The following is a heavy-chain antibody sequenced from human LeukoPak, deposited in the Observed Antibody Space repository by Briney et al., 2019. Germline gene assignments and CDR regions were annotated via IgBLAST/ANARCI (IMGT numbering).Heavy chain of an antibody. J-gene: IGHJ6*03. D-gene: IGHD3-3*01. V-gene: IGHV1-69*06. CDR2: IIPIFGTA. CDR3: ARDRPGGYGFWSGYPYYYYMDV. Sequence: GASVKVSCKASGGTFSSYAISWVRQAPGQGLEWMGGIIPIFGTANYAQKFQGRVTITADKSTSTAYMELSSLRSEDTAVYYCARDRPGGYGFWSGYPYYYYMDVWGKGTTVTISS. CDR1: GGTFSSYA.